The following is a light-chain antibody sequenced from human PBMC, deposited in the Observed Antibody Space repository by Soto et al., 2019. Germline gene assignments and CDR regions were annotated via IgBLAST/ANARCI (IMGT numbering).Light chain of an antibody. CDR3: QQRSNWPPIT. Sequence: EIVLTQSSATLSLSPGERATLSCRARQSVSSYLAWYQQKPGQAPRLLIYDASNRATGIPARFSGSGSGTDFTLTITSLEPEDFAVYYCQQRSNWPPITFGQGTRLEN. CDR1: QSVSSY. J-gene: IGKJ5*01. CDR2: DAS. V-gene: IGKV3-11*01.